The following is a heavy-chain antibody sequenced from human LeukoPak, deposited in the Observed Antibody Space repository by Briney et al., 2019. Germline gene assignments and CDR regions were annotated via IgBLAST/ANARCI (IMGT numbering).Heavy chain of an antibody. J-gene: IGHJ3*02. V-gene: IGHV3-15*01. CDR2: IKSKTDGGTT. CDR3: TTDPGVIVAQYDAFDI. D-gene: IGHD5-12*01. Sequence: GGSLRLSCAASGFTFSNAWMSWVRQAPGKGLEWVGRIKSKTDGGTTDYAAPVKGRFTISRDDSKNTLYLQMNSLKTEDTAVYYCTTDPGVIVAQYDAFDIWGQGTMVTVSS. CDR1: GFTFSNAW.